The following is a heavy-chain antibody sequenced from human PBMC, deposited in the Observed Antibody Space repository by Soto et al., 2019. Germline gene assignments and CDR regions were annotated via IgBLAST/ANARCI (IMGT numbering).Heavy chain of an antibody. CDR3: AKALLQWLEKYYYYYGMDV. CDR2: ISYDGSNK. CDR1: GFTFSSYG. J-gene: IGHJ6*02. D-gene: IGHD6-19*01. V-gene: IGHV3-30*18. Sequence: EGSLRLSCAASGFTFSSYGMHWVRQAPGKGLEWVAVISYDGSNKYYADSVKGRFTISRDNSKNTLYLQMNSLRAEDTAVYYCAKALLQWLEKYYYYYGMDVWGQGTTVTVSS.